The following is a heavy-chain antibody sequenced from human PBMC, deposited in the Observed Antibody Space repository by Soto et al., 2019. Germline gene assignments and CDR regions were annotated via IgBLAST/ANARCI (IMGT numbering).Heavy chain of an antibody. V-gene: IGHV3-9*01. D-gene: IGHD2-15*01. CDR1: GFTFDDYA. CDR3: AKDIRYCSGGSCYRSYYYYGMDV. Sequence: EVQLVESGGGLVQPGRSLRLSCAASGFTFDDYAMHWVRQAQGKGLEWVSGISWNSGSIGYADSVKGRFTISRDNAKNSLYLQMNSLRAEDTAFYYCAKDIRYCSGGSCYRSYYYYGMDVWGQGTTVTVSS. J-gene: IGHJ6*02. CDR2: ISWNSGSI.